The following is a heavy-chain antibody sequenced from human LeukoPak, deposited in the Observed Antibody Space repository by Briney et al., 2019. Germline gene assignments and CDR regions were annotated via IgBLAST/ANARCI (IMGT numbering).Heavy chain of an antibody. CDR1: GGTFSNYA. CDR2: IIPIFDTP. CDR3: ASQLFHLDSSGYSLDALDI. V-gene: IGHV1-69*05. Sequence: SVKVSCKTSGGTFSNYAISWVRQAPGQGLEWMGVIIPIFDTPNYAQKWQGGVTITTDESTSTAYMELRSLRSEDTAVYYCASQLFHLDSSGYSLDALDIWGQGTMVTVSS. J-gene: IGHJ3*02. D-gene: IGHD3-22*01.